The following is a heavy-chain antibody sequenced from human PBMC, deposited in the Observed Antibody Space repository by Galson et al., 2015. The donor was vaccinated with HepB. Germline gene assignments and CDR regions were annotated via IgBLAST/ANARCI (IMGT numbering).Heavy chain of an antibody. CDR1: GYTFTSYD. CDR2: MNPNSGNT. CDR3: ARGEEKYYYYYMDV. Sequence: SVKVSCKASGYTFTSYDINWVRQATGQGLEWMGWMNPNSGNTGYAQKFQGRVTMTRNTSISTAYMELSSLRSEDTAVYYCARGEEKYYYYYMDVWGKGTTVTVSS. V-gene: IGHV1-8*01. J-gene: IGHJ6*03.